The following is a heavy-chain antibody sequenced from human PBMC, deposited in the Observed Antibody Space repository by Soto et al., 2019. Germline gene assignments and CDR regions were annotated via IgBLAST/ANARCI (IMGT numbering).Heavy chain of an antibody. D-gene: IGHD3-10*01. CDR2: INHSGST. J-gene: IGHJ3*02. V-gene: IGHV4-34*01. CDR3: AGQTRLIRAEAFDI. Sequence: SETLSLTCAVYGGSFSGYYWSWIRQPPGKGLEWIGEINHSGSTNFNPSLKSRVTISVDTSKNQFSLKLSSVTAADTAVYYCAGQTRLIRAEAFDIWGQGTMVTVSS. CDR1: GGSFSGYY.